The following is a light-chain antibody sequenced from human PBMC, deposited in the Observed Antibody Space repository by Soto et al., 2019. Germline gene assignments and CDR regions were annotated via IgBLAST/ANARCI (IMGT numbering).Light chain of an antibody. V-gene: IGLV1-51*02. CDR1: SSNIGKNY. CDR2: EDN. Sequence: QAVVTQPPSLSAAPGQKVTISCSGSSSNIGKNYVSWYQQVPGTAPKLLIYEDNRRRSGLPDRFSGSKSGTSATLGITGLQTGDEADYYCGTWDSSLSVYVFGTGTKLTVL. CDR3: GTWDSSLSVYV. J-gene: IGLJ1*01.